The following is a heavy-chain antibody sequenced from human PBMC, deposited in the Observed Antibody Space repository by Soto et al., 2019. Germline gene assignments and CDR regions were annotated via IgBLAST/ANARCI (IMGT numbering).Heavy chain of an antibody. CDR2: IIPIFGTA. CDR1: GGTFSSYS. Sequence: QVQLVQSGAEVKKPGSSVKVSCKASGGTFSSYSINWVRQAPGQGLEWMGEIIPIFGTANYAQKFQGRVTITADESTSTAYLELSSLRTEDTAVYYCARDGGRHSGGIDYWGQGTLVTVSS. V-gene: IGHV1-69*01. CDR3: ARDGGRHSGGIDY. D-gene: IGHD1-26*01. J-gene: IGHJ4*02.